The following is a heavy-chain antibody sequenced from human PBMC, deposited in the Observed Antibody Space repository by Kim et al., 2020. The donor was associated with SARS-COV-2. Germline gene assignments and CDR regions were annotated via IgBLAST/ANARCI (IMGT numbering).Heavy chain of an antibody. D-gene: IGHD1-1*01. CDR2: IYYSGNT. CDR1: GGSISSSTYY. V-gene: IGHV4-39*01. Sequence: SETLSLTCTVSGGSISSSTYYWGWIRQPPGKGLEWIGSIYYSGNTYYNPSLKSRVTISVDSSKNQFSLKLSSVTAADTAVYYCARPNSVRWRFDPWGQGTLVTVSS. J-gene: IGHJ5*02. CDR3: ARPNSVRWRFDP.